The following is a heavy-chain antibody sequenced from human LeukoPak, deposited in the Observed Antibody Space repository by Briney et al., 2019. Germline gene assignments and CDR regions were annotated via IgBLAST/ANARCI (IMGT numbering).Heavy chain of an antibody. J-gene: IGHJ4*02. D-gene: IGHD3-10*01. CDR1: GFTFSSYA. Sequence: GGSLRLSCAASGFTFSSYAMHWVRQAPGKGLEYVSAISSNGGSTYYANSVKGRFTISRDNSKNTLYLQMGSLRAEDMAVYYCAGGPMFRGVIDYWGQGTLVTVSS. V-gene: IGHV3-64*01. CDR3: AGGPMFRGVIDY. CDR2: ISSNGGST.